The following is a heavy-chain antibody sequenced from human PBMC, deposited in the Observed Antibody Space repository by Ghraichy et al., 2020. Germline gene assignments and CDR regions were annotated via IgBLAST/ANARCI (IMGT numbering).Heavy chain of an antibody. CDR3: ARTSSTSLYGMDV. Sequence: ASVKVSCKASGYTFNGYFIHWVRQAPGQGLEWMGRINPNSGGTNYAQKFQGRVTMTRDTSISTAYMELSRLESDDTAVYYCARTSSTSLYGMDVWGQGTTVTVSS. V-gene: IGHV1-2*06. J-gene: IGHJ6*02. D-gene: IGHD2-2*01. CDR1: GYTFNGYF. CDR2: INPNSGGT.